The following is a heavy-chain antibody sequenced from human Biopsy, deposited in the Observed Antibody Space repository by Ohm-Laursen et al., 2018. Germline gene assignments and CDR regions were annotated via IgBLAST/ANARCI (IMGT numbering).Heavy chain of an antibody. CDR3: AGAGGHSF. Sequence: SLRLSCAAFGFTFSTYGMNWVRQAPGKGLEWVSMIHGSGRTDYADSVKGRFTVSRDNSKDTVYLQMNALRVDDTAMYYCAGAGGHSFWGQGALVTVSS. V-gene: IGHV3-66*01. CDR1: GFTFSTYG. J-gene: IGHJ4*02. CDR2: IHGSGRT. D-gene: IGHD3-16*01.